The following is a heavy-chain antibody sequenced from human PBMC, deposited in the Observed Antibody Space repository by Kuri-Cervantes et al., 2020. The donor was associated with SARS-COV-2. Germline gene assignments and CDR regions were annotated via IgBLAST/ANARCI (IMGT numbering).Heavy chain of an antibody. D-gene: IGHD5-18*01. J-gene: IGHJ4*02. CDR1: GYSISSGYY. CDR2: IYHSGST. Sequence: SETLSLTCAVSGYSISSGYYWGWIRQPPGKGLEWIGYIYHSGSTYYNPSLKSRVTISVDRSKNQFSLKLSSVTAADTAVYYCARGGVDTAMGADYWGQGTLVTVSS. CDR3: ARGGVDTAMGADY. V-gene: IGHV4-38-2*01.